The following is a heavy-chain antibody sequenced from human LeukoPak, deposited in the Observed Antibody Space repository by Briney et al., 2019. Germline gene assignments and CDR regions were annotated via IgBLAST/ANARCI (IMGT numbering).Heavy chain of an antibody. V-gene: IGHV3-74*01. Sequence: GGSLRLSCAASGFTFSSHWMHWVRQAPGKGLVWVSLITSDGRSTTYADSVKGRFTISRDNAKNSLYLQMNSLRAEDTAVYYCARDGYSSSWYDRGNYYYYGMDVWGQGTTVTVSS. CDR2: ITSDGRST. J-gene: IGHJ6*02. CDR3: ARDGYSSSWYDRGNYYYYGMDV. D-gene: IGHD6-13*01. CDR1: GFTFSSHW.